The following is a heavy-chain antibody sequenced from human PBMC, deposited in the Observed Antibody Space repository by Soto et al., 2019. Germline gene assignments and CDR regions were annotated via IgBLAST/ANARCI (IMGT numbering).Heavy chain of an antibody. J-gene: IGHJ4*02. CDR1: GFTFSSYS. V-gene: IGHV3-48*02. D-gene: IGHD6-19*01. Sequence: GGSLRLSCAASGFTFSSYSMNWVRQAPGKGLEWVSYISSSSSTIYYADTVKGRFTISRDNAKNSLYLQMNSLRDEDTAFFYFARVSFYRGWYPLFDYWGQGTLVTVSS. CDR2: ISSSSSTI. CDR3: ARVSFYRGWYPLFDY.